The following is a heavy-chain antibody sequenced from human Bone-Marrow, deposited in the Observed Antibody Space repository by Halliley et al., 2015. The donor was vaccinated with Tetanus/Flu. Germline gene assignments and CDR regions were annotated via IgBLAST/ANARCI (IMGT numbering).Heavy chain of an antibody. CDR3: ARDPLEGSFDI. CDR2: YSYIGVT. J-gene: IGHJ3*02. V-gene: IGHV4-59*01. Sequence: SGGSISGSHWSWVRQPPGKGLEWIGFYSYIGVTRYNPSLKSRVTISLDTSKNQVSLKMISLTAADTAVYYCARDPLEGSFDIWGQGTLVPVSS. CDR1: GGSISGSH.